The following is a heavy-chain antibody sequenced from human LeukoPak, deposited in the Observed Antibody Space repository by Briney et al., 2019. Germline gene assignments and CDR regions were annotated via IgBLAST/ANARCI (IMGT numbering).Heavy chain of an antibody. J-gene: IGHJ4*02. CDR1: GFTFSNAW. Sequence: GGSLRLSCAASGFTFSNAWMSWVRQAPGKGLEWVGRIKSKTDGGTTDYAAPVKGRFTISRDDSKNTLYLQMNSLKTEDTAVYYCTTVESGSGSYPSNYWGQGTLVTVSS. CDR2: IKSKTDGGTT. D-gene: IGHD3-10*01. CDR3: TTVESGSGSYPSNY. V-gene: IGHV3-15*01.